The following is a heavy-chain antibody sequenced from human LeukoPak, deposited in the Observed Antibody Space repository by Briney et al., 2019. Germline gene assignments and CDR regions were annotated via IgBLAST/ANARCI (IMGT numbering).Heavy chain of an antibody. CDR2: MNPNSGNT. J-gene: IGHJ4*02. Sequence: ASVKVSCKASGYTFTSYDINWVRQATGQGLEGVGWMNPNSGNTGYAQKFQGRVTMTRNTSISTAYMELSSLRSEDTAVYYCARGRGGYYYDSSGYIYYFDYWGQGTLVTVSS. D-gene: IGHD3-22*01. CDR3: ARGRGGYYYDSSGYIYYFDY. CDR1: GYTFTSYD. V-gene: IGHV1-8*01.